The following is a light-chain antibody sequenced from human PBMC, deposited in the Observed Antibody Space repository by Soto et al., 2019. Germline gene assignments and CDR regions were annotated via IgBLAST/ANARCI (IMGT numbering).Light chain of an antibody. CDR3: QQSYSTPPWT. V-gene: IGKV1-39*01. J-gene: IGKJ1*01. CDR2: AAS. Sequence: DIQMTQSPSSLSASVGDRVTITCRASQSISSYLNWYQQKPGKAPKLLIYAASSLQSGVLSRFSGSVSGTDFTLTISSLQPEDFANYYCQQSYSTPPWTFGQGTKVEIK. CDR1: QSISSY.